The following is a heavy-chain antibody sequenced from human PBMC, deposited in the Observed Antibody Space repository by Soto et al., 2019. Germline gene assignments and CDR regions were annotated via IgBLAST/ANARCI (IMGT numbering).Heavy chain of an antibody. J-gene: IGHJ4*02. CDR1: GFTFVSFA. CDR2: ISGSDGGT. V-gene: IGHV3-23*01. CDR3: AKDYDGGVTGTHFDH. Sequence: EVQLLESGGGLVQPGGSLRLSCAASGFTFVSFAMRWVRQVPGKGLEWVSIISGSDGGTYYANSVKGRFTIHRDDSVNTVYLQMNSLRAEDTAVYYGAKDYDGGVTGTHFDHWGQGTRVTVSA. D-gene: IGHD1-20*01.